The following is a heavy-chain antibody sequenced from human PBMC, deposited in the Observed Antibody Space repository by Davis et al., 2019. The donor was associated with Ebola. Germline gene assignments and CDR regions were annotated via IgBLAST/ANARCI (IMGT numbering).Heavy chain of an antibody. Sequence: PSETLSLTCTASGGSVNHDFWSWIRPSPGKGLEWIGFISYTGTTNYNSSLKSRVTISVDTSKNQFSLKLSSVTAADTAIYYCARHKFWVGCDYWGRGTLVTVSS. J-gene: IGHJ4*02. CDR3: ARHKFWVGCDY. CDR2: ISYTGTT. V-gene: IGHV4-59*02. D-gene: IGHD3-16*01. CDR1: GGSVNHDF.